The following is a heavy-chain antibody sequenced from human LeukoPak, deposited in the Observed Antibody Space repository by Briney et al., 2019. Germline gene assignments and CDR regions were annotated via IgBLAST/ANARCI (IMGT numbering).Heavy chain of an antibody. CDR1: AFTFSSYG. J-gene: IGHJ4*02. V-gene: IGHV3-30*18. D-gene: IGHD2-21*02. CDR3: AKDMSGGDCPDY. CDR2: ISYDGSDE. Sequence: GGSLRLSCAASAFTFSSYGMHWVRQAPGKGLEWVALISYDGSDEDYAKSVKGRFTISRDNSKNTLYLQMNSLRAEDTAVYYCAKDMSGGDCPDYWGQGTLVTVSS.